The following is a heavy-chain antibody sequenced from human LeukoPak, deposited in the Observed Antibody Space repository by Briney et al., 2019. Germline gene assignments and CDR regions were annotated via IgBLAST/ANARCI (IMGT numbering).Heavy chain of an antibody. CDR3: ARAAPPGFGELLQRYFDY. V-gene: IGHV4-31*03. D-gene: IGHD3-10*01. Sequence: KSSETLSLTCTVSGGSISSGGYYWSWIRQHPGKGLEWIGYIYYSRSTYYNPSLKSRVTISVDTSKNQFSLKLSSVTAADTAVYYCARAAPPGFGELLQRYFDYWGQGTLVTVSS. CDR2: IYYSRST. CDR1: GGSISSGGYY. J-gene: IGHJ4*02.